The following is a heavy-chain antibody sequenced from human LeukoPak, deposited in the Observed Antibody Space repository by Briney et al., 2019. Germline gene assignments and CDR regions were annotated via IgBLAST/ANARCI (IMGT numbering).Heavy chain of an antibody. CDR2: IYSSGST. J-gene: IGHJ3*02. Sequence: SETLSLTCTVSGGSISSYYWSWIRQPPGKGLEGIGYIYSSGSTSYNPSLKSRVAMSVDASKNQFSLKLSSVTAADTAVYYCARRNDYGTFDIWGRGTMVTVSS. CDR1: GGSISSYY. D-gene: IGHD4-17*01. V-gene: IGHV4-59*01. CDR3: ARRNDYGTFDI.